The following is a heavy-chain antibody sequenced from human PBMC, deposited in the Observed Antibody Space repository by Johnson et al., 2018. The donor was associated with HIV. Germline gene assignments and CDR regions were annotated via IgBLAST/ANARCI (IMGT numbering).Heavy chain of an antibody. J-gene: IGHJ3*02. V-gene: IGHV3-30-3*02. D-gene: IGHD3-22*01. Sequence: QVQLVESGGGVVQPGGSLRLSCEGTGSSFSSFSMHWVRQAPGKGPEWVAVISFDGTSKYYADSVKGRFTISRDNSKNTLYLQMNSLRAEDTAVYYCAKPYYDSTLDAFDIWGQGTMVTVSS. CDR3: AKPYYDSTLDAFDI. CDR1: GSSFSSFS. CDR2: ISFDGTSK.